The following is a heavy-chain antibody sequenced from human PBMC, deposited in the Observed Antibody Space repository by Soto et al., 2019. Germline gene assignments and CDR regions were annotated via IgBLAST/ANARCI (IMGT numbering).Heavy chain of an antibody. V-gene: IGHV3-30*18. Sequence: GGSLRLSCAASGFTFSSYGMHWVRQAPGKGLEWVAVISYDGSNKYYADSVKGRFTISRDNSKNTLYLQMNSLRAEDTAVYYCAKGGLRHDAFDIWRQGTMVTVSS. J-gene: IGHJ3*02. D-gene: IGHD2-15*01. CDR2: ISYDGSNK. CDR1: GFTFSSYG. CDR3: AKGGLRHDAFDI.